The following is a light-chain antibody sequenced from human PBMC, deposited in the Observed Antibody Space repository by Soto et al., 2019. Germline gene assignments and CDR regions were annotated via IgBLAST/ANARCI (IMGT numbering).Light chain of an antibody. J-gene: IGKJ4*01. Sequence: EIVLTQSPATLSLSPGERATLSCRASQSVSDYVAWYQQKPGQAPRLLIYGTSTRVTGIPARFSGSGSGTEFTLTISSLQSEDFAVYYCQQYYNWPLTFGGGTKVDI. V-gene: IGKV3-15*01. CDR1: QSVSDY. CDR3: QQYYNWPLT. CDR2: GTS.